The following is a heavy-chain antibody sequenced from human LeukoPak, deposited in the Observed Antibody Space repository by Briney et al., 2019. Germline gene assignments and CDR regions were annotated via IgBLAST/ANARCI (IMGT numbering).Heavy chain of an antibody. J-gene: IGHJ3*02. V-gene: IGHV4-61*02. Sequence: SETLSLTCTVSGGSISSGSYYWSWIRQPAGTGLEWIGRIYTSGSTNYNPSLKSRVTISVDTSKNQFSLKLSSVTAADTAVYYCARGFPYCSSTSALVCGDAFDIWGQGTMVTVSS. CDR2: IYTSGST. CDR3: ARGFPYCSSTSALVCGDAFDI. D-gene: IGHD2-2*01. CDR1: GGSISSGSYY.